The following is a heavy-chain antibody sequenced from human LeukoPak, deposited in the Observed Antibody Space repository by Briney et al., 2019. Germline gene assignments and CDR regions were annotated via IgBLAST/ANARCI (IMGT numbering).Heavy chain of an antibody. CDR1: GYTFTAYY. J-gene: IGHJ4*02. D-gene: IGHD3-10*01. CDR3: ARESYGSGI. Sequence: GASVKVSCRTSGYTFTAYYIHWVRQAPGQGLEWMGWVNPNTGVTTYAQKFQDRVTMTRDTSISTAYMALNRLTFDDTAVDFCARESYGSGIWGQGTLVTVSS. CDR2: VNPNTGVT. V-gene: IGHV1-2*02.